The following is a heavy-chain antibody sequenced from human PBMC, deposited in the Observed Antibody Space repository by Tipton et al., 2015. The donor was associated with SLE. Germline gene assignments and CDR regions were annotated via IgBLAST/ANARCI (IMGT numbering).Heavy chain of an antibody. Sequence: TLSLTCTVSGYSISSGFYWGWIRQPPGKGLEWIGNIYHSGSTFYNPSLKSRVTISVDTSKNQFSLKLSSVTAADTAVYYCARGGGAFDIWGQGTMVTVSS. CDR3: ARGGGAFDI. V-gene: IGHV4-38-2*02. CDR1: GYSISSGFY. CDR2: IYHSGST. J-gene: IGHJ3*02.